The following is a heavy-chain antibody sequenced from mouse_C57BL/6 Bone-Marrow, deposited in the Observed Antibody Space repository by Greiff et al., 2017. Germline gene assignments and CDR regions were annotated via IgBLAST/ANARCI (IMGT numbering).Heavy chain of an antibody. CDR2: IDPSDSYT. J-gene: IGHJ4*01. D-gene: IGHD1-1*01. CDR3: AKGDYYGSSYVGYYAMDY. CDR1: GYTFTSYW. V-gene: IGHV1-50*01. Sequence: QVQLQQPGAELVKPGASVKLSCKASGYTFTSYWMQWVKQRPGQGLEWIGEIDPSDSYTNYNQKFKGKATLTVDTSSSTAYMQLSSLTSEDSAVYYCAKGDYYGSSYVGYYAMDYWGQGTSVTVSS.